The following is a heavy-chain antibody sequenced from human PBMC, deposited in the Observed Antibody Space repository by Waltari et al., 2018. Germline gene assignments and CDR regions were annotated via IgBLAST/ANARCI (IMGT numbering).Heavy chain of an antibody. Sequence: EVQLVESGGGLVQPGGSLRLSCAASGFTFSSYEMNWVRQAPGKGLEWVSDISSSVSTIYYADSVKGRFTISRDNAKNSLYLQMNSLRAEDTAVYYCATDPAPASFDIWGQGTMVTVSS. CDR1: GFTFSSYE. D-gene: IGHD2-2*01. CDR3: ATDPAPASFDI. CDR2: ISSSVSTI. V-gene: IGHV3-48*03. J-gene: IGHJ3*02.